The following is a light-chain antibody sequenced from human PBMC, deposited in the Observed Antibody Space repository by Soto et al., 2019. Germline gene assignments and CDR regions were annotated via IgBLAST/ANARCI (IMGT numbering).Light chain of an antibody. V-gene: IGLV1-47*01. CDR2: RNN. J-gene: IGLJ1*01. CDR3: AAWDDSLSGYV. CDR1: SSNIGSNY. Sequence: QSVLTQPPSASVTPGQRVTISCSGSSSNIGSNYVYWYQQLPGTAPKLLIYRNNQRPSGVPDRFSGSKSGTSASLAISGFRSEDEADYYCAAWDDSLSGYVFGTGTKVTVL.